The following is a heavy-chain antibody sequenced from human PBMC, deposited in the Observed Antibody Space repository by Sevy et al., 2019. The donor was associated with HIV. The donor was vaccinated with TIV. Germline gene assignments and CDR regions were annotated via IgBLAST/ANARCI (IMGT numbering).Heavy chain of an antibody. J-gene: IGHJ6*02. CDR2: IWYDGSNK. Sequence: GGSLRLSCAASGFTFSSYGMHWVRQAPGKGLEWVAVIWYDGSNKYYADSVKGRFTISRDNSKNTLYLQMNSLRAEDTAVYYCAGTSFDCSGGSCYTPPKGRDVWGQGTTVTVSS. CDR1: GFTFSSYG. CDR3: AGTSFDCSGGSCYTPPKGRDV. V-gene: IGHV3-33*01. D-gene: IGHD2-15*01.